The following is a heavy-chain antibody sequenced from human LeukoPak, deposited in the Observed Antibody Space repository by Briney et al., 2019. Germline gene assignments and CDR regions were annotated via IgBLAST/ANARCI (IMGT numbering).Heavy chain of an antibody. CDR3: ARRGFNWFDP. D-gene: IGHD3-10*01. V-gene: IGHV5-51*01. CDR2: IYPGDSDT. J-gene: IGHJ5*02. CDR1: GSSFTSYW. Sequence: PGASLKISSKGSGSSFTSYWIGWVRRMPGKGLEWMGIIYPGDSDTRYSPSFQGQATISADKSISTAYLQWSSLKASDTAMHYCARRGFNWFDPWGQGTLVTVSS.